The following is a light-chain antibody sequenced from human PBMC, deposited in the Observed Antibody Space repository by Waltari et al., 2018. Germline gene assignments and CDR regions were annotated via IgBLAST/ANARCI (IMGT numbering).Light chain of an antibody. Sequence: QSSLTQPPSVSGSPGQSVTISCTGTSTDVGSYNRISWYQQHPGTAPNLIIYEVSNRPSGVPERFSGSMSGNTASLTISGLQAEEEADYYCNSDTSSSFVVFGGGTTLTVL. CDR1: STDVGSYNR. CDR3: NSDTSSSFVV. CDR2: EVS. V-gene: IGLV2-18*02. J-gene: IGLJ2*01.